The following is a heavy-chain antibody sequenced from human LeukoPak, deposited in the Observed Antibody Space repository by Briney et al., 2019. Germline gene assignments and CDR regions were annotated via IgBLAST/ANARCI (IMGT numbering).Heavy chain of an antibody. CDR1: GGTFSSYA. CDR3: ARAVGSEYFEDY. J-gene: IGHJ4*02. V-gene: IGHV1-69*06. D-gene: IGHD3-9*01. Sequence: ASVKVSCKASGGTFSSYAISWVRQAPGQGLEWTGGIIPIFGTANYAQKFQGRVTITADKSTSTAYMELSSLRSEDTAVYYCARAVGSEYFEDYWGQGTLVTVSS. CDR2: IIPIFGTA.